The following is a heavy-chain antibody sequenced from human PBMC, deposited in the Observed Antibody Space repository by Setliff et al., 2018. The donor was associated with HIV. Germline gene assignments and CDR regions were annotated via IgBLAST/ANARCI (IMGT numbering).Heavy chain of an antibody. CDR2: IYHTGKT. Sequence: PSETLSLTCTVSGDPIFIGGYYWSWIRQHPGGGLEWIGYIYHTGKTYYNPSLQSRIIMSLDMSQNQFSLKLSSVTAADTAVYYCAKEGNNVDNWLDPWGPGTLVTVSS. V-gene: IGHV4-31*03. D-gene: IGHD2-8*01. CDR1: GDPIFIGGYY. J-gene: IGHJ5*02. CDR3: AKEGNNVDNWLDP.